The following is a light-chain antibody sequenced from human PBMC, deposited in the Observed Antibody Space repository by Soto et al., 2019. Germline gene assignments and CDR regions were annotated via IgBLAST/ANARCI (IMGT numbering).Light chain of an antibody. J-gene: IGKJ1*01. CDR3: QEYNAWPWT. Sequence: ETLMTQSPATLSVSPGERATLSCRASQSVNNNLAWYQQTLGQAPRVLIYGASTRATGIPARFTGSGSGTEFTLTITGLQSGDSAVYYCQEYNAWPWTFGEGTKVEFK. CDR1: QSVNNN. V-gene: IGKV3-15*01. CDR2: GAS.